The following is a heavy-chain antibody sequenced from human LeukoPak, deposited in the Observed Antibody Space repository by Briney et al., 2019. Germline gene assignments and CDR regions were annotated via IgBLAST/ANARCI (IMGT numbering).Heavy chain of an antibody. D-gene: IGHD3-10*01. CDR2: IYYSGST. J-gene: IGHJ4*02. Sequence: SETLSLTCTVFSGSISSSSSYWGWIRQPPGKGLEWIGSIYYSGSTYYNPSLKSRITISVDTSKNQFSLKLNSVTAADTAVYYCARFLWFGELYPDYWGQGTQVTVSS. CDR3: ARFLWFGELYPDY. V-gene: IGHV4-39*01. CDR1: SGSISSSSSY.